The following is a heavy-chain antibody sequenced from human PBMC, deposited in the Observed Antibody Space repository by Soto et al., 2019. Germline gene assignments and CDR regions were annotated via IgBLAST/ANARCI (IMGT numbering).Heavy chain of an antibody. CDR3: ARGHVDIVATIYDY. CDR2: IYYSGST. CDR1: GGSISSGDYY. D-gene: IGHD5-12*01. Sequence: SETLSLTCTVSGGSISSGDYYWSWIRQPPGKGLEWIGYIYYSGSTYYNPSLKSRVTISVDTSKNQFSLKLSSVTAADSAVYYCARGHVDIVATIYDYWGQGTLVTVSS. J-gene: IGHJ4*02. V-gene: IGHV4-30-4*01.